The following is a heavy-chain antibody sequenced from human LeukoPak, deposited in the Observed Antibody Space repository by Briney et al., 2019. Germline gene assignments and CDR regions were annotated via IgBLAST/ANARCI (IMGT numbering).Heavy chain of an antibody. CDR1: NGSITSYY. V-gene: IGHV4-59*01. Sequence: PSETLSLTCNVSNGSITSYYWGWVRQPPGKGLEFIGYIHYSGSTNYNPSLKSRVAISAEKSKNQFSLKLSSVTAADTVLYFCVKSIASRGEIVFDIWGQGTMVTVSS. CDR2: IHYSGST. CDR3: VKSIASRGEIVFDI. J-gene: IGHJ3*02. D-gene: IGHD6-6*01.